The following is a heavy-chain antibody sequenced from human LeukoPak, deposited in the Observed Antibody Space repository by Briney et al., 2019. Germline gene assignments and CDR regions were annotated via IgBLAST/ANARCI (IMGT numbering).Heavy chain of an antibody. CDR2: INPKNGGT. Sequence: ASVTVSYKASGYTFTGYYMHWLRQAPGQALEWMGWINPKNGGTHYAQNFQGRVTMTRGTSKSTAYLELNRLSCDDTARDLLYRVDGSGGREYYFYYWGQGNLVTVSS. J-gene: IGHJ4*02. CDR1: GYTFTGYY. CDR3: YRVDGSGGREYYFYY. V-gene: IGHV1-2*02. D-gene: IGHD3-22*01.